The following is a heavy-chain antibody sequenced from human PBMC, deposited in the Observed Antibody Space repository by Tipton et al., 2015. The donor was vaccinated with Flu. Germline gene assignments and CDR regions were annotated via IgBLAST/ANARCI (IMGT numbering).Heavy chain of an antibody. V-gene: IGHV3-49*04. D-gene: IGHD6-13*01. CDR3: ARAYSSSFYEGPGRFDY. J-gene: IGHJ4*01. Sequence: QLVQSGGGLAQPGRSLRLSCATSGFTLRDYALSWVRQAPGKGLEWVGFIRSQIYGGTADYAASVKDRFTISRDDSRSIGFLEMNSLRPEDTAVYFCARAYSSSFYEGPGRFDYWGPGTLVTVSS. CDR1: GFTLRDYA. CDR2: IRSQIYGGTA.